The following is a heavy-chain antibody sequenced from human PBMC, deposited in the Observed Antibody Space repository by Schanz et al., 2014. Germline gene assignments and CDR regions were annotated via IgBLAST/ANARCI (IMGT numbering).Heavy chain of an antibody. CDR1: GFTLTSYA. J-gene: IGHJ6*02. CDR3: ARARYGLDV. V-gene: IGHV3-23*04. Sequence: EVQVVESGGGLVQPGGSLRLSCEASGFTLTSYALTWVRQAPGKGLEWVAGISGSGGSTDYADSVKGRFIIPRDNSKNTLYLQMNSLRAEDTAVHYCARARYGLDVWGQGTTVTVSS. CDR2: ISGSGGST.